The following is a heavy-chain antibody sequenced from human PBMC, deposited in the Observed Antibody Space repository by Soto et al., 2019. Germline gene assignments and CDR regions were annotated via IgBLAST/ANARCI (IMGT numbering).Heavy chain of an antibody. CDR3: ARVGAYYYYGMDV. V-gene: IGHV4-59*01. Sequence: SETLSLTCTVSGGSICSYYWSWIRQPPGKGLEWIGYIYYSGSTNYNPSLKSRVTISVDTSKNQFSLKLSSVTAADTAVYYCARVGAYYYYGMDVWGQGTTVTVSS. CDR2: IYYSGST. CDR1: GGSICSYY. J-gene: IGHJ6*02.